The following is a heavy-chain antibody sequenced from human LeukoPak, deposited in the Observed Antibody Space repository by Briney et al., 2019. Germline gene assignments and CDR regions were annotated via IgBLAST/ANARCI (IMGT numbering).Heavy chain of an antibody. V-gene: IGHV3-33*01. Sequence: GGSLRLSCAASGFTFSSYGMHCVRQAPGKGLEWVAVIWYDGSNKYCADSVKGRFTISRDNSKNTLYLQMNSLRAEDTAVYYCARAERGEEAGWFDPWGRGTLVTVSS. D-gene: IGHD3-16*01. CDR1: GFTFSSYG. J-gene: IGHJ5*02. CDR3: ARAERGEEAGWFDP. CDR2: IWYDGSNK.